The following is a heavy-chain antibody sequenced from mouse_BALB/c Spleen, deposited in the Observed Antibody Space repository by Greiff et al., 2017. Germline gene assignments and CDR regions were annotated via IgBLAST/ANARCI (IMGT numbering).Heavy chain of an antibody. V-gene: IGHV5-6-5*01. CDR3: AREDYYGSSYAMDY. D-gene: IGHD1-1*01. CDR1: GFTFSSYA. J-gene: IGHJ4*01. CDR2: ISSGGST. Sequence: EVHLVESGGGLVKPGGSLKLSCAASGFTFSSYAMSWVRQTPEKRLEWVASISSGGSTYYPDSVKGRFTISRDNARNILYLQMSSLRSEDTAMYYCAREDYYGSSYAMDYWGQGTSVTVSS.